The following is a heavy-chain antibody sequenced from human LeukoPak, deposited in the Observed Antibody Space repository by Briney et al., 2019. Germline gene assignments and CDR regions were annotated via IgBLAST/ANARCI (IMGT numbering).Heavy chain of an antibody. D-gene: IGHD2-2*02. CDR1: GYSFTSYW. Sequence: GESLKISCKGSGYSFTSYWIGWVRQMPGKGLEWMGIIYPGDSDTRYSPSFQGQVTISADKSISTAYLQWSSLKASDTAMYYCARLRVTHYTYYYYGMDVWGQGTTVTVSS. CDR2: IYPGDSDT. J-gene: IGHJ6*02. V-gene: IGHV5-51*01. CDR3: ARLRVTHYTYYYYGMDV.